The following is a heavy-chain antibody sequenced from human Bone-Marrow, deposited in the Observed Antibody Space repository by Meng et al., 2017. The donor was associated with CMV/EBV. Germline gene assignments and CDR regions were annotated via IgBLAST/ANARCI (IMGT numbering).Heavy chain of an antibody. V-gene: IGHV2-70*13. Sequence: SGPTLVKPTQTLTLTCSFSGFSLNTSGMCVSWVRQPPGKALEWLALIDRDDNKYYNKSLRTRLTISKDTSKNQVVLTMTNVDPVDTATYYCARFPWDFRFFYVMDVWGQGTTVTVSS. CDR3: ARFPWDFRFFYVMDV. J-gene: IGHJ6*02. CDR2: IDRDDNK. D-gene: IGHD1-26*01. CDR1: GFSLNTSGMC.